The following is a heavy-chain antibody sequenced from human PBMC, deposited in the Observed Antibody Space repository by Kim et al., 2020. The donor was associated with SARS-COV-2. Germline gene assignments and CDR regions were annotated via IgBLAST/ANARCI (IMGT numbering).Heavy chain of an antibody. D-gene: IGHD3-9*01. CDR3: TRADFDWVLRLVEDDY. CDR2: IRSKAYGGTT. CDR1: GFTFGDYA. Sequence: GGSLRLSCTASGFTFGDYAMSWVRQAPGKGLEWVGFIRSKAYGGTTEYAASVKGRFTISRDDSKSIAYLQMNSLKTEDTAVYYCTRADFDWVLRLVEDDYWGQGTLVTVSS. V-gene: IGHV3-49*04. J-gene: IGHJ4*02.